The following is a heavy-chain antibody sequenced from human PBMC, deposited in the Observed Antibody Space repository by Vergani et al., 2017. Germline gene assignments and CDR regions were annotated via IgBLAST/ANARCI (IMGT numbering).Heavy chain of an antibody. V-gene: IGHV3-23*01. Sequence: EVQLLESGGSLKQPGGSVRLSCAASGFTFSTYAMNWVRQAPGKGLEWVSALTGGGGSTYYADSIKGRFIISRDNSRDTLYLQMNSLIPEDTATYYCGNDAINYENVFDSWGQGTMVTVSS. J-gene: IGHJ4*02. CDR1: GFTFSTYA. D-gene: IGHD1-7*01. CDR3: GNDAINYENVFDS. CDR2: LTGGGGST.